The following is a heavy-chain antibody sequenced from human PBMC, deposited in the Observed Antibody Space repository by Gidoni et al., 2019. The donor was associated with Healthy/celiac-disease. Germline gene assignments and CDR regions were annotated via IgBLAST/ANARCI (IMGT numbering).Heavy chain of an antibody. CDR2: IYYSGST. J-gene: IGHJ4*02. V-gene: IGHV4-59*01. D-gene: IGHD6-19*01. CDR1: GGSISSYY. Sequence: QVQLQESGPGLVKPSETLSLTCTVSGGSISSYYWSWIRQPPGKGLEWIGYIYYSGSTNYNPSLKSRVTISVDTSKNQFSLKLSSVTAADTAVYYCARAYSSGWWLDYWGQGTLVTVSS. CDR3: ARAYSSGWWLDY.